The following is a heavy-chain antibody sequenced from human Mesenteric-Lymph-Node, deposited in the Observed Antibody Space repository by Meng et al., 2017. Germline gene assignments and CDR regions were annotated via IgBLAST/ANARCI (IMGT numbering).Heavy chain of an antibody. J-gene: IGHJ4*02. CDR3: ARLWFGERPPDY. Sequence: QLQLQESGPGLVKPSETLSLTCTDSGCSISSSTYYWGWIRQPPGKGLEWIGSIYYSGRTYYNPSLKSRVTMSVDTSKNQFSLKLSSVTAADTAVYYCARLWFGERPPDYWGQGTLVTVSS. V-gene: IGHV4-39*01. D-gene: IGHD3-10*01. CDR1: GCSISSSTYY. CDR2: IYYSGRT.